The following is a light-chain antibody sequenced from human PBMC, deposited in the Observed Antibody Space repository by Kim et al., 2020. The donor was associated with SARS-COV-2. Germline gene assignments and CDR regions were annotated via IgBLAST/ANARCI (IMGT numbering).Light chain of an antibody. CDR3: AAWDDSLSVV. V-gene: IGLV1-47*01. Sequence: PWQCLTISCPGRSSNIGSTYVYWFQQPPGTAPKLLLFRNNQRPSGVPDRFSGSKSGTSSSLAISGLRSEDEADYYCAAWDDSLSVVFGGGTQLTVL. J-gene: IGLJ2*01. CDR1: SSNIGSTY. CDR2: RNN.